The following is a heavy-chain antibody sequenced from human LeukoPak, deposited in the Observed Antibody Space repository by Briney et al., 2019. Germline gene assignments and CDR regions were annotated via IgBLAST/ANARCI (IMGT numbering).Heavy chain of an antibody. Sequence: GGSLRLSCAASGFTFSSYAMHWVRQAPGKGLEYVSAISSNGGSTYYANSVKGRFTISRDNSKNTLYLQMGSLRAEDMAVYYCARDRVLGDFDYWGQGTLVTVTS. J-gene: IGHJ4*02. V-gene: IGHV3-64*01. CDR1: GFTFSSYA. CDR3: ARDRVLGDFDY. CDR2: ISSNGGST. D-gene: IGHD3-16*01.